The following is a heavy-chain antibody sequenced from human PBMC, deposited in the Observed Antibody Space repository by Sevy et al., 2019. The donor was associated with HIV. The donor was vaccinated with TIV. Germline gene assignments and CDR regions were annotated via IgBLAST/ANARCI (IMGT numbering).Heavy chain of an antibody. V-gene: IGHV3-49*04. Sequence: GGSLRLSCTASGFTFGDYAMSWVRQAPGKGLEWVAFLKSEAYGGTVDHAASVKGRFSVSRDDSKSIAYLQMNDLKTEDTGVYYCTRWEGAQSIFDYWGQGALVTVSS. D-gene: IGHD1-26*01. CDR2: LKSEAYGGTV. CDR3: TRWEGAQSIFDY. CDR1: GFTFGDYA. J-gene: IGHJ4*02.